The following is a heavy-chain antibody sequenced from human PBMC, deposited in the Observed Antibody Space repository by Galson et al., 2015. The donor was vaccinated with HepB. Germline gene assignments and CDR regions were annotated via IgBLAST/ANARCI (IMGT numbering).Heavy chain of an antibody. V-gene: IGHV3-21*01. J-gene: IGHJ1*01. CDR1: GFTSSAYN. Sequence: SLRLSCAASGFTSSAYNMNWVRQAPGKGLEWVSSISNNADYTYYSDSVKGRFTISRDNAKNSLYLQMDSLRVEDTAVYYCARDRPPAIAAADSFQHWGQGTLVSVSS. D-gene: IGHD6-25*01. CDR3: ARDRPPAIAAADSFQH. CDR2: ISNNADYT.